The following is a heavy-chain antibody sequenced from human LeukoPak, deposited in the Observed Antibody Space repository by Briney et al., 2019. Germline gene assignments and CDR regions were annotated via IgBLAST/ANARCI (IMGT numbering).Heavy chain of an antibody. Sequence: SETLSLTCTVSGGSITTGGFYWSWIRQPPGKGLEWIGYVYHTGTTYYNPSLKSRVTISLDRSKNQFSLTLTSLTAADTAVYYCARDVGNSRFDYWGQGTLVTVSS. D-gene: IGHD4-23*01. CDR3: ARDVGNSRFDY. CDR2: VYHTGTT. V-gene: IGHV4-30-2*01. J-gene: IGHJ4*02. CDR1: GGSITTGGFY.